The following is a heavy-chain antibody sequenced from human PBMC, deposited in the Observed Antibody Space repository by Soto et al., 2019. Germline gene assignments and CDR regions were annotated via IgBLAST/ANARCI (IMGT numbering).Heavy chain of an antibody. CDR3: ARDPLTRYDFWSGYYFDY. V-gene: IGHV1-3*01. CDR2: INAGNGNT. Sequence: QVQLVQSGAEVKKPGASVKVSCKASGYTFTSYAMHWVRQAPGQRLEWMGWINAGNGNTKYSRKFQGRVTITRDTSASTAYMELSSLRSEDTAVYYCARDPLTRYDFWSGYYFDYWGQGTLVTVSS. J-gene: IGHJ4*02. CDR1: GYTFTSYA. D-gene: IGHD3-3*01.